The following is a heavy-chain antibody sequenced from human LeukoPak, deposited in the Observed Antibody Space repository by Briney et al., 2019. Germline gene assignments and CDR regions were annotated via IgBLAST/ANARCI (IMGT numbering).Heavy chain of an antibody. V-gene: IGHV3-64D*06. Sequence: GGSLRLSCSASGFTSNTYAMRWVRQAPGKGLEYVSAISTDGGGTYYADSVKGRFTIFRDNSKNTLYLQMSSLRAEDTAVYYCVRYGNSCYDPWGQGTLVTVSS. CDR2: ISTDGGGT. CDR3: VRYGNSCYDP. J-gene: IGHJ5*02. CDR1: GFTSNTYA. D-gene: IGHD6-13*01.